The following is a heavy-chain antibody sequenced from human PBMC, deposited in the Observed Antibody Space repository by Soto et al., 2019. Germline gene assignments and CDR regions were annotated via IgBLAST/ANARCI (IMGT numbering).Heavy chain of an antibody. Sequence: PGGSLRLSCAASGFTFSSYGMHWVRQAPGKGLEWVAVISYDGSNKYYADSVKGRFTISRDNSKNTLYLQMNSLRAEDTAVYYCAKDKGYDILTGSGYYGMDVWRQGTTVTVSS. V-gene: IGHV3-30*18. D-gene: IGHD3-9*01. CDR3: AKDKGYDILTGSGYYGMDV. J-gene: IGHJ6*02. CDR2: ISYDGSNK. CDR1: GFTFSSYG.